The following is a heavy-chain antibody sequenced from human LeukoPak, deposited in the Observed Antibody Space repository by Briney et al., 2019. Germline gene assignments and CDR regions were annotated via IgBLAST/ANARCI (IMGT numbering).Heavy chain of an antibody. D-gene: IGHD2-15*01. CDR2: IYYSGST. CDR3: ARARGKVVAGDYYYGMDV. CDR1: GGSISSYY. V-gene: IGHV4-59*01. J-gene: IGHJ6*02. Sequence: SETLSLTCTVSGGSISSYYWSWIRQPPGKGPEWIGYIYYSGSTNYNPSLKSRVTISVDTSKNQFSLKLSSVTAADTAVCYCARARGKVVAGDYYYGMDVWGQGTTVTVSS.